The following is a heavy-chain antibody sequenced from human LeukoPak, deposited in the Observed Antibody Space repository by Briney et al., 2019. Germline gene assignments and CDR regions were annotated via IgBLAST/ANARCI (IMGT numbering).Heavy chain of an antibody. Sequence: SETLSLTCAVSGGSIIGYYWSWIRQAPGQGLEWLRYVYYTGSTSYNPSLKSRVSISVDRSKNQFSLNLSSVTAADTAVYYCARHRGGSTYGDFDYWGQGSLVTVSS. V-gene: IGHV4-59*08. J-gene: IGHJ4*02. D-gene: IGHD5-18*01. CDR2: VYYTGST. CDR3: ARHRGGSTYGDFDY. CDR1: GGSIIGYY.